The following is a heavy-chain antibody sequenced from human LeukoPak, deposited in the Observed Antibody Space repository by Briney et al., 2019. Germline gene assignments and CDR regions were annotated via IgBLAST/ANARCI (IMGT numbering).Heavy chain of an antibody. V-gene: IGHV1-18*01. CDR1: GYTFTNYG. CDR2: ISAYNGNT. D-gene: IGHD2-2*01. Sequence: ASVKVSCKASGYTFTNYGISWVRQAPGQGLEWMGWISAYNGNTNDAQKLQGRVTMTADTSTSTAYMELRSLRSDDTAVYYCARTPVVVPAAPNYYYYMDVWGKGTTVTVSS. CDR3: ARTPVVVPAAPNYYYYMDV. J-gene: IGHJ6*03.